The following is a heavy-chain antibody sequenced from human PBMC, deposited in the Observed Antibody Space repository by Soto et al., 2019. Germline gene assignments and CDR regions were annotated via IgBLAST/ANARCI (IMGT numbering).Heavy chain of an antibody. CDR3: ARESEDLTSNFDY. CDR1: GFTFTRYS. Sequence: GGSLRLSCAASGFTFTRYSMNWVRQAPGKGLEWVSSISSTTNYIYYADSMKGRFTVSRDNAKNSVYLEINSLSAEDTAVYYCARESEDLTSNFDYWGQEPWSPSPQ. CDR2: ISSTTNYI. J-gene: IGHJ4*01. V-gene: IGHV3-21*01.